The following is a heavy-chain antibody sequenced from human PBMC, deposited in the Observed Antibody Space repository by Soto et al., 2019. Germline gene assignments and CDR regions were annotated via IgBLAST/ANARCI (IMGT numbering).Heavy chain of an antibody. V-gene: IGHV1-69*08. J-gene: IGHJ2*01. Sequence: QDQLVQSGAEVKKPGSSVKVSCKASGGTFSSHTFSWVRQAPGQGLEWMGRIIPALGTATYAQKFQGRVTITADESATTVYMELNSLSSEDTAVYYGARPAFGDYWYFDLWGRGTLVTVSS. CDR1: GGTFSSHT. D-gene: IGHD4-17*01. CDR3: ARPAFGDYWYFDL. CDR2: IIPALGTA.